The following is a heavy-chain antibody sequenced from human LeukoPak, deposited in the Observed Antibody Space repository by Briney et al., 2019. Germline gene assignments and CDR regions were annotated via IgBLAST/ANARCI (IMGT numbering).Heavy chain of an antibody. D-gene: IGHD3-22*01. J-gene: IGHJ5*02. V-gene: IGHV4-30-4*01. CDR2: IYYSGGT. CDR1: GGSISSGDYY. Sequence: PSETLSLTCTVSGGSISSGDYYWSWIRQPPGKGLEWIGYIYYSGGTYYNPSLKSRVTISVDTSKNQFSLKLSSVTAADTAVYYCARVILDYYDSSGYWFDPWGQGTLVTVSS. CDR3: ARVILDYYDSSGYWFDP.